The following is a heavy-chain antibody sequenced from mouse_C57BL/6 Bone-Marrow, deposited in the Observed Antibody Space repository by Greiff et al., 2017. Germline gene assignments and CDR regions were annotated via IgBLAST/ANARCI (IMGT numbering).Heavy chain of an antibody. V-gene: IGHV1-82*01. J-gene: IGHJ3*01. Sequence: VKLQESGPELVKPGASVKISCKASGYAFSSSWMNWVKQRPGKGLEWIGRIYPGDGDTNYNGKFKGKATLTADKSSSTAYMQLSSLTAEDSAVYVCARWDPRAWVADWGQGTLVTVSA. CDR2: IYPGDGDT. D-gene: IGHD4-1*01. CDR1: GYAFSSSW. CDR3: ARWDPRAWVAD.